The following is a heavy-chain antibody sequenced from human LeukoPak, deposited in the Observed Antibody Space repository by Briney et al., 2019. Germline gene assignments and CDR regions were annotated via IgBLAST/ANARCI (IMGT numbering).Heavy chain of an antibody. Sequence: ASVKVPCKASGYTFTGYYIQWVRQAPAQGLKCLGWINPNSGGTKSAQKLQGRVTMTRDTSISTAYMELSRLTSDDTAVYYWGRVREYDSGRFDYWGQGTLVTVSS. V-gene: IGHV1-2*02. J-gene: IGHJ4*02. CDR3: GRVREYDSGRFDY. D-gene: IGHD2/OR15-2a*01. CDR1: GYTFTGYY. CDR2: INPNSGGT.